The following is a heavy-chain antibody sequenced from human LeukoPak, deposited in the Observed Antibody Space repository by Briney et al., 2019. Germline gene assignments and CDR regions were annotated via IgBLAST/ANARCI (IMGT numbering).Heavy chain of an antibody. D-gene: IGHD6-13*01. Sequence: SVKVSCKASGGTFSSYAISWVRQAPGQGLEWMGRIIPILGIANYAQKFQGRVTITADKSTSTAYMELSSLRSEDTAVYYCARAGTRLDAPITSSSSWYLGYNWFDPWGQGTLVTVSS. CDR2: IIPILGIA. CDR1: GGTFSSYA. J-gene: IGHJ5*02. CDR3: ARAGTRLDAPITSSSSWYLGYNWFDP. V-gene: IGHV1-69*04.